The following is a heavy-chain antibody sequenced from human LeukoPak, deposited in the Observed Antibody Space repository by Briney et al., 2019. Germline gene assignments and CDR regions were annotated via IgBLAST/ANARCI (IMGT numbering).Heavy chain of an antibody. CDR3: ARGQYCTTTSCYSDYYYYYGMDV. V-gene: IGHV3-33*08. Sequence: GGSLRLSCAASGFTFSNAWMSWVRQAPGKGLEWVAVIWYDGGNKYYGDSVKGRFTISRDNSKNTLYLQMNSLRAADTAVYYCARGQYCTTTSCYSDYYYYYGMDVWGQGTTVTVSS. J-gene: IGHJ6*02. CDR2: IWYDGGNK. D-gene: IGHD2-2*01. CDR1: GFTFSNAW.